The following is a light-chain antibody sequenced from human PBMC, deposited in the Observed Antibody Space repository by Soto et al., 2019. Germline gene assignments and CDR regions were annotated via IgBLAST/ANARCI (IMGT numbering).Light chain of an antibody. CDR3: HQYDSSPLT. CDR1: QSVSSSY. Sequence: EIVLTQSPGTLSLSPGERATLSCRASQSVSSSYLAWYQQKPGQAPRLLIYGASSRDTGIPDRFSGSGSGTDFTLNISRLEPEDFAVYYCHQYDSSPLTFGGGTKVEIK. V-gene: IGKV3-20*01. CDR2: GAS. J-gene: IGKJ4*01.